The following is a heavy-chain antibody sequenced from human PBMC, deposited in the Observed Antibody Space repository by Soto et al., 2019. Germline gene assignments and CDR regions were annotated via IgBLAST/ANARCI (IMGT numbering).Heavy chain of an antibody. CDR1: GYTFTSYA. Sequence: QVQLVQSGAEVKKPGASVKVSCKASGYTFTSYAMHWVRQAPGQRLEWMGWINAGNGNTKYSQKFQGRVTITRDTTASTAYMELSSLRSEETTVYYYARDLGGWTDYWGQGTLVTVSS. D-gene: IGHD6-19*01. J-gene: IGHJ4*02. V-gene: IGHV1-3*01. CDR2: INAGNGNT. CDR3: ARDLGGWTDY.